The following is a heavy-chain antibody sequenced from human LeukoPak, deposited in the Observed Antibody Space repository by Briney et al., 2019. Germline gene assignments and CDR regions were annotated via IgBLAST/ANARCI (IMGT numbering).Heavy chain of an antibody. V-gene: IGHV4-61*01. CDR3: ASRKLGNDY. J-gene: IGHJ4*02. D-gene: IGHD7-27*01. CDR2: IYYTGT. Sequence: KSSETLSLTCTVSGGSISSGSYYWSWIRQSPGKGLEWIGYIYYTGTSYNPSLKSRVTISADTSKNQFSLKLISVTAADTAVYYCASRKLGNDYWGQGTLVTVSS. CDR1: GGSISSGSYY.